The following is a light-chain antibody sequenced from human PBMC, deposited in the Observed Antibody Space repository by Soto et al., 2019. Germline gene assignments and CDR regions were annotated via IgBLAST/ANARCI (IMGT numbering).Light chain of an antibody. J-gene: IGLJ1*01. CDR2: VNSDGSH. CDR1: SGHSNYA. Sequence: QPVLTQSPSASASLGASVKLNCTMSSGHSNYAIAWHQQQPEKGPRYLMKVNSDGSHRKGDGIPDRFSGSSSGAQRYLTISSLQSEDEADYYCQTWGTGIRVFGTGTKVTVL. V-gene: IGLV4-69*01. CDR3: QTWGTGIRV.